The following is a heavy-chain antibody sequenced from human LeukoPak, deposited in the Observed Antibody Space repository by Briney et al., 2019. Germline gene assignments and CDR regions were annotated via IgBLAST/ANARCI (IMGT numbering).Heavy chain of an antibody. Sequence: SETLSLTCAVYGGSFSGYYWSWIRRPPGKGLEWIGEINHSGSTNYNPSLKSRVTISVDTSKNQFSLKLSSVTAADTAVYYCASSLSGGPYYFDYWGQGTLVTVSS. D-gene: IGHD1-26*01. CDR1: GGSFSGYY. V-gene: IGHV4-34*01. CDR2: INHSGST. J-gene: IGHJ4*02. CDR3: ASSLSGGPYYFDY.